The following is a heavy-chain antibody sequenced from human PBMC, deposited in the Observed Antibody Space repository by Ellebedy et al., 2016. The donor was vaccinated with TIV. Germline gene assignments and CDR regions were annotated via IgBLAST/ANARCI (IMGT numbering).Heavy chain of an antibody. D-gene: IGHD3-10*01. CDR1: GGSISGYY. CDR2: INHSGST. CDR3: ARSQGRGLTMRSYYFDY. J-gene: IGHJ4*02. Sequence: GSLRLXXTVSGGSISGYYCSWIRQPPGKGLEWIGEINHSGSTNYNPSLKSRVTISVDKSKNQFSLKLSSVTAADTAVYYCARSQGRGLTMRSYYFDYWGQGTLVTVSS. V-gene: IGHV4-34*01.